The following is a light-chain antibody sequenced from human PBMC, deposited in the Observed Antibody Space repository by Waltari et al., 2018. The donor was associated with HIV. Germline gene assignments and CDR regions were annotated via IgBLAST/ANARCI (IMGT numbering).Light chain of an antibody. V-gene: IGLV1-51*01. CDR2: DNN. J-gene: IGLJ2*01. Sequence: SVLPQPPSWSAAPGPKVTISRSRCHSTIRHDLYPRYQHLPGAAPKLLIYDNNKRPSGIPDRFSGSKSGKSATLDITGLQTGDEADYYCGTWDRSLSGAVFGGGTRLTVL. CDR1: HSTIRHD. CDR3: GTWDRSLSGAV.